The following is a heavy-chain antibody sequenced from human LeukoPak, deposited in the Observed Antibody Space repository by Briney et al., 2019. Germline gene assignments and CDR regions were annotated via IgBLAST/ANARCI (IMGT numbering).Heavy chain of an antibody. V-gene: IGHV4-59*01. Sequence: PSETLSLTCTVSGGSISSYYWSWIRQPPGKGLEWIGYIYYSGSTNYNPSLKSRVTMSVHTSKNQFSLKLSSVTAADTAVYYCARDSGRYYGFDYWGQGTRVTVSS. CDR2: IYYSGST. CDR3: ARDSGRYYGFDY. J-gene: IGHJ4*02. D-gene: IGHD1-26*01. CDR1: GGSISSYY.